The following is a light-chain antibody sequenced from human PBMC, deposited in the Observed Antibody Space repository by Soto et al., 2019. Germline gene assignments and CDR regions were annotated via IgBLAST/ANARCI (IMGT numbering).Light chain of an antibody. Sequence: QSVLTQPPSVSGAPGQRVTIFCTGSSSNIGADYHVHWYQQLPGTAPRLLIHTNDRRPSEVPDRFSGSKSGTSASLAISGLQSEDAADYYCAVWDDSLKGPVFGTGTKLTVL. V-gene: IGLV1-44*01. CDR2: TND. J-gene: IGLJ1*01. CDR3: AVWDDSLKGPV. CDR1: SSNIGADYH.